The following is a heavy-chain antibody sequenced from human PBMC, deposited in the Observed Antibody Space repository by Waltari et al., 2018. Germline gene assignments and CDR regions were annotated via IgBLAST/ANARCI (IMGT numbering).Heavy chain of an antibody. V-gene: IGHV1-2*06. CDR3: ARPFYYDSSVPGY. CDR2: INPNSGGT. D-gene: IGHD3-22*01. CDR1: GYTFTGYY. J-gene: IGHJ4*02. Sequence: QVQLVQSGAEVKKPGASVKVSCKASGYTFTGYYLHWVRQAPGQGLEWMGRINPNSGGTNYAQKFQGRVTMTRDTSISTAYMELSRLRSDDTAVYYCARPFYYDSSVPGYWGQGTLVTVSS.